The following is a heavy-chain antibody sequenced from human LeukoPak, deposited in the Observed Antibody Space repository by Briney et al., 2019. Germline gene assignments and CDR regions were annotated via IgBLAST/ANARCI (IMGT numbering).Heavy chain of an antibody. Sequence: SETLSLTCTVSGASISTYFWSWIRQPPGKGLEWIEEINHSGSTNYNPSLKSRVTISVDTSKNQFSLKLSSVTAADTAVYYCARAGAARAYYYYGMDVWGQGTTVTVSS. D-gene: IGHD3-10*01. CDR2: INHSGST. CDR3: ARAGAARAYYYYGMDV. CDR1: GASISTYF. V-gene: IGHV4-34*01. J-gene: IGHJ6*02.